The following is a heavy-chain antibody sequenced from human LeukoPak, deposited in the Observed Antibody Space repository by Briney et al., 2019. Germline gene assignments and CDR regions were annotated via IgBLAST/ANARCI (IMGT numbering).Heavy chain of an antibody. CDR1: GGSFSGYY. Sequence: SETLSLTCAVYGGSFSGYYWSWIRQPPGKGLEWIGEINHSGSTNYNPSLKSRVTTSVDTSKNQFSLKLSSVTAADTAVYYCARIEAMALGHYYYYMDVWGKGTTVTISS. CDR3: ARIEAMALGHYYYYMDV. CDR2: INHSGST. J-gene: IGHJ6*03. D-gene: IGHD5-18*01. V-gene: IGHV4-34*01.